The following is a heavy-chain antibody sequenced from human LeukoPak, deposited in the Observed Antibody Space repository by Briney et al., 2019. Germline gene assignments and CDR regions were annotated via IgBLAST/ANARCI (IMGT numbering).Heavy chain of an antibody. D-gene: IGHD6-13*01. J-gene: IGHJ5*02. CDR2: IYSGGST. CDR3: AKDRGPAAAGTLDP. CDR1: GFTVSSNY. V-gene: IGHV3-53*01. Sequence: GGSLRLSCAASGFTVSSNYMSWVRQAPGKGLEWVSVIYSGGSTYYADSVKGRFTISRDNSKNTLYLQMNSLRAEDTAVYYCAKDRGPAAAGTLDPWGQGTLVTVSS.